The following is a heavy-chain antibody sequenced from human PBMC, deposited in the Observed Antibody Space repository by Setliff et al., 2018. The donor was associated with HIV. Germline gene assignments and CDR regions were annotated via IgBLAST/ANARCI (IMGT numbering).Heavy chain of an antibody. J-gene: IGHJ5*02. V-gene: IGHV4-39*01. D-gene: IGHD2-21*01. CDR3: ARVPVAGANWFDP. CDR2: VSQSGST. CDR1: GVSINRTDHY. Sequence: SETLSLTCSVSGVSINRTDHYWGWIRQSPGKRLEWIGSVSQSGSTYYNPSLKSRITIAVDRSKNLFSLKLISVTAADQGVYYCARVPVAGANWFDPWGLRLSWSPSPQ.